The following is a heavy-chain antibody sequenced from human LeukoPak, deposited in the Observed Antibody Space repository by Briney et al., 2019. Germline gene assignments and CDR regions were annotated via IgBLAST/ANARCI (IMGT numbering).Heavy chain of an antibody. CDR1: GGSISSGGYY. D-gene: IGHD3-22*01. CDR3: ARGLYYYDSSGYFYFDY. V-gene: IGHV4-31*03. Sequence: PSETLSLTCTVSGGSISSGGYYWGWIRQHPGKGLEWIGYIYYSGSTYYNPSLKSRVTISVDTSKNQFSLKLSSVTAADTAVYYCARGLYYYDSSGYFYFDYWGQGTLVTVSS. CDR2: IYYSGST. J-gene: IGHJ4*02.